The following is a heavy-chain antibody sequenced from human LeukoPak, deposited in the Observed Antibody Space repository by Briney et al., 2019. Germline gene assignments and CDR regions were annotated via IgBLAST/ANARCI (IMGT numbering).Heavy chain of an antibody. V-gene: IGHV1-46*01. CDR3: ARENPPEGYYGSGSYTGVGNFDY. D-gene: IGHD3-10*01. CDR1: GYTFTSYY. Sequence: ASVKVSCKASGYTFTSYYMHWVRQAPGQGLEWMGIINPSGGSTSYAQKFQGRVTMTRDMSTSTVYMELSSLRSEDTAVYYCARENPPEGYYGSGSYTGVGNFDYWGQGTLVTVSS. J-gene: IGHJ4*02. CDR2: INPSGGST.